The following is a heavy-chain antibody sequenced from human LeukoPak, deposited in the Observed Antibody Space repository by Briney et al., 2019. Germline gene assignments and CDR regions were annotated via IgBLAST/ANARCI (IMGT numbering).Heavy chain of an antibody. CDR2: ISSSSSYI. D-gene: IGHD6-19*01. Sequence: GGSLRLSCAASGFTFSDYSMNWVRQAPGKGLEWVSSISSSSSYIYYADSVKGRFTISRDNAKNSLYLQMNSLRAEDTAVYYCARDIPAVGADYWGQGTLVTVSS. V-gene: IGHV3-21*01. CDR1: GFTFSDYS. J-gene: IGHJ4*02. CDR3: ARDIPAVGADY.